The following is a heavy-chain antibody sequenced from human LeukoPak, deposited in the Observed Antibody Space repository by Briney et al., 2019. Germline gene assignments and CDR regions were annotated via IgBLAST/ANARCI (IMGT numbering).Heavy chain of an antibody. D-gene: IGHD4-17*01. CDR3: ARDDQGYGDYYYYYGMDV. Sequence: GGSLRLSCAASGFTFSDYYMSWIRQAPGKRLEWVSYISSSGSTIYYADSVKGRFTISRDNAKNSLYLQMNSLRAEDTAVYYCARDDQGYGDYYYYYGMDVWGQGTTVTVSS. V-gene: IGHV3-11*01. CDR1: GFTFSDYY. J-gene: IGHJ6*02. CDR2: ISSSGSTI.